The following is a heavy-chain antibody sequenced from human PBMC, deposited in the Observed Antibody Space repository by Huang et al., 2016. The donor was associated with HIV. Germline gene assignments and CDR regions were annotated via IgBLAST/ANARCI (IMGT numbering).Heavy chain of an antibody. CDR3: ARAYSNNWDLASD. V-gene: IGHV4-39*07. D-gene: IGHD6-13*01. CDR2: IFYTGTT. CDR1: GASISSGSYY. J-gene: IGHJ4*02. Sequence: QIHLQESGPGLAKPSETLSLTCTVSGASISSGSYYWTWIRPPPGKGLEWIGSIFYTGTTYYNPSLQSRVTMSVDTSQNQFSLKVRTVSAADTATYYCARAYSNNWDLASDWGRGTLVTVSS.